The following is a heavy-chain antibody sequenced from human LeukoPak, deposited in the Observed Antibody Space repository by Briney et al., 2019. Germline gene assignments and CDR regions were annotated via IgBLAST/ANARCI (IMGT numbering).Heavy chain of an antibody. CDR3: ARLSRVAGRLNGIDP. D-gene: IGHD6-19*01. CDR1: GGSISSSSYY. V-gene: IGHV4-39*01. J-gene: IGHJ5*02. Sequence: SETLSLTCTVSGGSISSSSYYWGWIRQPPGKGLEWIGTISYSGSTYYNPSLKSRVIISVDTSKNQFSLKVSSVTAADTAVYYCARLSRVAGRLNGIDPCGQGILVTVSS. CDR2: ISYSGST.